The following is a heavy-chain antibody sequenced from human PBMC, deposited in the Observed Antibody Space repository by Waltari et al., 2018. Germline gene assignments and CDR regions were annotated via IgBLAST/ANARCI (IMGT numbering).Heavy chain of an antibody. V-gene: IGHV3-74*01. J-gene: IGHJ3*02. CDR2: INRGDTI. CDR1: GFDSSNHW. CDR3: AKDLALFLQLERRGAFDI. Sequence: EVRLVESGGGLVQPGESLTLSCAASGFDSSNHWISWVRQFPGKGPMWVPRINRGDTIGYDDAVRGRFTISRDNSKNTLYLQMNSLRAEDTAVYYCAKDLALFLQLERRGAFDIWGQGTMVTVSS. D-gene: IGHD1-1*01.